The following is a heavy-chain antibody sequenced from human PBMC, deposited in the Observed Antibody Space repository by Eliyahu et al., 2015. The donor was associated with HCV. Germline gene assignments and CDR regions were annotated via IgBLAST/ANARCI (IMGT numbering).Heavy chain of an antibody. CDR3: AKDIEAFDY. J-gene: IGHJ4*02. CDR2: ISYDGSNK. V-gene: IGHV3-30*18. D-gene: IGHD3-16*02. CDR1: SSYG. Sequence: SSYGMHWVRQAPGKGLEWVAVISYDGSNKYYADSVKGRFTISRDNSKKTLYLQMNSLRAEDTAVYYCAKDIEAFDYWGQGTLVTVSS.